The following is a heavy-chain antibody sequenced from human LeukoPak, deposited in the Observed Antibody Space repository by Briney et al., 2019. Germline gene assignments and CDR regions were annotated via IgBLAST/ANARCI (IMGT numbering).Heavy chain of an antibody. Sequence: GGSLRLTCAASGFTFSSYWMSWVRQAPGKGLEWVANIKQDGSEKYYVDSVKGRFTISRDNAKNSLYLQMNSLRAEDTAVYYCARQDYGDYGYFDYWGQVTLVTVSS. D-gene: IGHD4-17*01. J-gene: IGHJ4*02. CDR1: GFTFSSYW. CDR3: ARQDYGDYGYFDY. CDR2: IKQDGSEK. V-gene: IGHV3-7*01.